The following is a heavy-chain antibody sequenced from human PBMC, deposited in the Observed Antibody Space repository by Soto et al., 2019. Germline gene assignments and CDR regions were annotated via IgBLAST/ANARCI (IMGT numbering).Heavy chain of an antibody. V-gene: IGHV3-23*01. D-gene: IGHD3-3*01. Sequence: GSLRLSCPASVFTFNSYAMSWVRQAPGKGLEWVSAISGSGGSTYYADSVKGRFTISRDNSKNTLYLQMNSLRAEDTAVYYCAKEGQVRFLEWLLLWVDYWGQGTLVTGSS. CDR2: ISGSGGST. J-gene: IGHJ4*02. CDR1: VFTFNSYA. CDR3: AKEGQVRFLEWLLLWVDY.